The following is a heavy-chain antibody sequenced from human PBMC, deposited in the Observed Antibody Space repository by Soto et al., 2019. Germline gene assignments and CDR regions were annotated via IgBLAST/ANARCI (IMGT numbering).Heavy chain of an antibody. Sequence: QVQLVQSGAEVKKPGASVKVSCKASGYTFTSYYMHWVRQAPGQGLEWMGIINPSGGSTSYAQKFLGSVTMTRDTSTSTVYMELSSLRSEDTAVYYCAREYEGRGTEDYWGQGTLVTVSS. D-gene: IGHD3-3*01. V-gene: IGHV1-46*01. CDR3: AREYEGRGTEDY. CDR1: GYTFTSYY. CDR2: INPSGGST. J-gene: IGHJ4*02.